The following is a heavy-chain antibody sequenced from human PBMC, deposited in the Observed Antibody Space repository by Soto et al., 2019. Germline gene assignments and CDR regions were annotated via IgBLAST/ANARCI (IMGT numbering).Heavy chain of an antibody. CDR1: GFTVNNNY. V-gene: IGHV3-53*01. CDR2: SYRVDNT. Sequence: EVQLVESGGGLIHPGGSLRLSCAVSGFTVNNNYMSWVRQAPGKGLEWVSVSYRVDNTYYADSVKGRFTISRDNSMNTLYLQMNSLRVEDTAVYYCARGGLYGDPLDYWGQGTLVTVSS. D-gene: IGHD4-17*01. J-gene: IGHJ4*02. CDR3: ARGGLYGDPLDY.